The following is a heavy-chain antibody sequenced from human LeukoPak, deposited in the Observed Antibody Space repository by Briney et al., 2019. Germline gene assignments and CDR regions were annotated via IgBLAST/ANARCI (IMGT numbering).Heavy chain of an antibody. CDR1: GGSISGYY. Sequence: SETLSLTCTVSGGSISGYYWSWIRQPPGKGLEWIGEINHSGSTNYNPSLKSRVTISVDTSKNQFSLNLSSVTAADTAVYYCAREFRKGLDWFDPWGQGTLVTVSS. CDR3: AREFRKGLDWFDP. CDR2: INHSGST. J-gene: IGHJ5*02. V-gene: IGHV4-34*01.